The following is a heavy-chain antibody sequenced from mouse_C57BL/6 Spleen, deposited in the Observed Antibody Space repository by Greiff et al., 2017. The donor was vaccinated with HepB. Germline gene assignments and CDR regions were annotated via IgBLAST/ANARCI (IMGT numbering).Heavy chain of an antibody. CDR3: TTYYGNSPFAY. CDR2: IDPETGGT. D-gene: IGHD2-10*01. Sequence: VKLQESGAELVRPGASVTLSCKASGYTFTDYEMHWVKQTPVHGLEWIGAIDPETGGTAYNQKFKGKAILTADKSSSTAYMELRSLTSEDSAVYYCTTYYGNSPFAYWGQGTLVTVSA. J-gene: IGHJ3*01. V-gene: IGHV1-15*01. CDR1: GYTFTDYE.